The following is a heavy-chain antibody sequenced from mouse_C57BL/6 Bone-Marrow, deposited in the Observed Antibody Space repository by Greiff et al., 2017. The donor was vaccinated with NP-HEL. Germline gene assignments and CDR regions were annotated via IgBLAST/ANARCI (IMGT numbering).Heavy chain of an antibody. V-gene: IGHV5-12*01. Sequence: EVKVVGSGGGLVQPGGSLKLSCAASGFTFSDYYMYWVRQTPEKRLEWVAYISNGGGSTYYPDTVKGRFTISRDNAKNTLYLQMSRLKSEDTAMYYCARHEEGYGNSFAYWGQGTLVTVSA. D-gene: IGHD2-1*01. CDR1: GFTFSDYY. CDR3: ARHEEGYGNSFAY. CDR2: ISNGGGST. J-gene: IGHJ3*01.